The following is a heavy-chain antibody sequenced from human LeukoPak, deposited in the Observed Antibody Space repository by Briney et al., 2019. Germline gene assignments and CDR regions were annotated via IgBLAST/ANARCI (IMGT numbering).Heavy chain of an antibody. CDR3: ARASSSWYGYYFDY. V-gene: IGHV3-11*06. Sequence: GGCLRLSCAASGFTFSDYYMSWIRQAPGKGLEWVSYISSSSSYTNYADSVKGRFTISRDNAKNSLYLQMNSLRAEDTAVYYCARASSSWYGYYFDYWGQGTLVTVSS. CDR2: ISSSSSYT. CDR1: GFTFSDYY. J-gene: IGHJ4*02. D-gene: IGHD6-13*01.